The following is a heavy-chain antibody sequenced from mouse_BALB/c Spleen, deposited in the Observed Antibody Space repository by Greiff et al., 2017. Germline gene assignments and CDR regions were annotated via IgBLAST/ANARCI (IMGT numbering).Heavy chain of an antibody. Sequence: VKVVESGAELVKPGASVKLSCKASGYTFTSYYMYWVKQRPGQGLEWIGEINPSNGGTNFNEKFKSKATLTVDKSSSTAYMQLSSLTSEDSAVYYCTRRRAFYAMDYWGQGTSVTVSS. CDR2: INPSNGGT. D-gene: IGHD3-1*01. CDR1: GYTFTSYY. CDR3: TRRRAFYAMDY. V-gene: IGHV1S81*02. J-gene: IGHJ4*01.